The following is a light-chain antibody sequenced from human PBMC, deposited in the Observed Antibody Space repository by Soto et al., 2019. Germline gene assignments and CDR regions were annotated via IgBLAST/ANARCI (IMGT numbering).Light chain of an antibody. Sequence: EIVLTQSPGTLSLSPGERATLSCRASQSVSSSYLAWYQQKPGQAPRLLIYGTSSRATGIPARFSGSGSGTAFTLTISRLEPEDFGVYYCQQYGSSPPVTFGQGTRLEIK. CDR3: QQYGSSPPVT. J-gene: IGKJ5*01. CDR1: QSVSSSY. CDR2: GTS. V-gene: IGKV3-20*01.